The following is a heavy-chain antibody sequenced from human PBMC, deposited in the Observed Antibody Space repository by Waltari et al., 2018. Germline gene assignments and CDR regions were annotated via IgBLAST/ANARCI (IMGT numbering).Heavy chain of an antibody. Sequence: EVQLVESGGGLVKPGGSLRLSCVVSGFTFTNAWMNWVRQAPGKGLEWVGRIKSRSEGGTTDYAAPVKGRFTISRDDSKSTLYLQMNSLKTEDTAVYYCSTGEGCSSTSCYDQFDYWGQGTLVTVSS. V-gene: IGHV3-15*07. CDR3: STGEGCSSTSCYDQFDY. CDR2: IKSRSEGGTT. J-gene: IGHJ4*02. CDR1: GFTFTNAW. D-gene: IGHD2-2*01.